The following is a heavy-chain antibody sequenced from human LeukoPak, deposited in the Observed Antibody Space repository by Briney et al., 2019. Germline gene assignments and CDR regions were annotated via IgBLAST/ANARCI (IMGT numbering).Heavy chain of an antibody. D-gene: IGHD2/OR15-2a*01. J-gene: IGHJ4*02. CDR1: GYTFTSYG. Sequence: ASVKVSCKASGYTFTSYGISWVRQAPGQGLEWMGGISAYNGNTSYAQKLQGRVTITTDTSTSTAYVELRRLRSDDTGVYYCARDQVIGRPGNCWGQGTLVTVSS. V-gene: IGHV1-18*01. CDR3: ARDQVIGRPGNC. CDR2: ISAYNGNT.